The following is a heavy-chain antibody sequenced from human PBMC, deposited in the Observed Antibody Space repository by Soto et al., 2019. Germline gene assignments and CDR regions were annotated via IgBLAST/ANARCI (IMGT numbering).Heavy chain of an antibody. V-gene: IGHV3-15*07. Sequence: GGSLRLSCAASGFTISNAWMNWVRQAPGKGLEWVGRIRSKTDGGTADYAGPVQGRFTISRDDSKNTLYLQINSLKSEDTAVCFCARHPGGGNLFDPWGQGTLVTVSS. D-gene: IGHD3-16*01. CDR1: GFTISNAW. J-gene: IGHJ5*02. CDR2: IRSKTDGGTA. CDR3: ARHPGGGNLFDP.